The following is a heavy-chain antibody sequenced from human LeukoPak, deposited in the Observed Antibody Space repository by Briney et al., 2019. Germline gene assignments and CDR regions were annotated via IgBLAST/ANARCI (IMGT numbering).Heavy chain of an antibody. CDR3: AKGDALSYGGYFLDN. J-gene: IGHJ4*02. CDR1: AFRFSRSG. D-gene: IGHD4-23*01. CDR2: ISSEGTTT. V-gene: IGHV3-30*18. Sequence: PGGSLRLSCAASAFRFSRSGMHCVRQAPGKGLEWVAVISSEGTTTYYAGSVRGRFTMSRDNSRNTLYLQMNSLRPEDTAVYYCAKGDALSYGGYFLDNWGQGTLVSVSS.